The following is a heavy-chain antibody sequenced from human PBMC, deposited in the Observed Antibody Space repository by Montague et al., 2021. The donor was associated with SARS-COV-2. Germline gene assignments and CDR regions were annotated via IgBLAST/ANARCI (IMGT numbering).Heavy chain of an antibody. J-gene: IGHJ3*02. V-gene: IGHV3-11*01. CDR2: ISGSGSKT. CDR3: ARDQGGYGTFDI. D-gene: IGHD5-12*01. Sequence: SLRLSCAASGFIFSDYYMTWIRQAPGKGLEWASHISGSGSKTYYADSVKGRFTISSDTANNSVYLQMNFLGAEDTAVYYCARDQGGYGTFDIWGQGTMVTVSS. CDR1: GFIFSDYY.